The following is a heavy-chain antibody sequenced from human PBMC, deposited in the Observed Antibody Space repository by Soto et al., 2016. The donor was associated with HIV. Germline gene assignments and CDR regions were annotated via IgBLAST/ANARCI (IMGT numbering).Heavy chain of an antibody. Sequence: EVQLVESGGGLVQPGGSLRLSCAASGFTVSSSYMSWARQTPGKGLEWVSVIYSGGNTYYANSVAGRFTISRDNSNNILFLQMNSLRAEDTAVYYCARDRPGYSDRTGSSVGVGYFENWGQGNLVTVSS. D-gene: IGHD3-22*01. J-gene: IGHJ4*02. V-gene: IGHV3-66*01. CDR2: IYSGGNT. CDR1: GFTVSSSY. CDR3: ARDRPGYSDRTGSSVGVGYFEN.